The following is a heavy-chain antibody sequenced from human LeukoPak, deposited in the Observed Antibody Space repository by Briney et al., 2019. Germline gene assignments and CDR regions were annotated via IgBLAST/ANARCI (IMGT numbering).Heavy chain of an antibody. Sequence: GESLKISCKGSGYSFTSYWIGWVRQMPGKGLEWMGIFYPGDSDTRYSPSFQGQVTISADKSISTAYLQWSSLKASDTAMYYCARLTHSGSYYYYYYMDVWGKGTTVTVSS. CDR1: GYSFTSYW. CDR2: FYPGDSDT. D-gene: IGHD1-26*01. CDR3: ARLTHSGSYYYYYYMDV. J-gene: IGHJ6*03. V-gene: IGHV5-51*01.